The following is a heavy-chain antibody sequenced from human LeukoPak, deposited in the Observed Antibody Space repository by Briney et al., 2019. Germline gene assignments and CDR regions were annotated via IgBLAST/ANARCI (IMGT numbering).Heavy chain of an antibody. J-gene: IGHJ4*02. V-gene: IGHV4-34*01. D-gene: IGHD4-17*01. Sequence: SETLSLACAVYGGSFSGYYWSWIRQPPGKGLEWIGEINHSGSTNYNPSLKSRVTISVDTSKNQFSLKLSSVTAADTAVYYCARDYGVTDYWGQGTLVTVSS. CDR1: GGSFSGYY. CDR2: INHSGST. CDR3: ARDYGVTDY.